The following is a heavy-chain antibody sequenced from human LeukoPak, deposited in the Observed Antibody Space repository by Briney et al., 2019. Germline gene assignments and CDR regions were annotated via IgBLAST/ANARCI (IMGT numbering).Heavy chain of an antibody. D-gene: IGHD6-25*01. Sequence: GGSLRLSCAASGFTFSSYSMNWVRQAPGKGLEGVANIKDDGREKYYVDSVKGRFTISRDNAKNLLYLQMSSLRVDDTAMYYCARDPSYSSASRFAGGRGTLVTVSS. J-gene: IGHJ4*02. CDR2: IKDDGREK. V-gene: IGHV3-7*01. CDR1: GFTFSSYS. CDR3: ARDPSYSSASRFA.